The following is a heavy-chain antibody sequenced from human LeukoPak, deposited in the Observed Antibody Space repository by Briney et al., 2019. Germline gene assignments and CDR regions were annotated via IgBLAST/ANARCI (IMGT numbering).Heavy chain of an antibody. Sequence: GGSLRLSCAASGFTFSSYWMSWVRQAPGKGLEWVANIKQDGSEKYYVDSVKGRFTSSRDNAKNSLYLQMNSLRAEDTAVYYCAILGCSSTSCPLADWFDPWGQGTLVTVPS. V-gene: IGHV3-7*01. J-gene: IGHJ5*02. D-gene: IGHD2-2*01. CDR3: AILGCSSTSCPLADWFDP. CDR1: GFTFSSYW. CDR2: IKQDGSEK.